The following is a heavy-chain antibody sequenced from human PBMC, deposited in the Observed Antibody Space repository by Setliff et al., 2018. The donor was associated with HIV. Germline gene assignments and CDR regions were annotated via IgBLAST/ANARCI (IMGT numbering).Heavy chain of an antibody. CDR1: GGTFSSYA. CDR3: ARVRGNGINDAFDI. CDR2: IIAGNGNT. Sequence: ASVKVSCKASGGTFSSYAISWVRQTPGQGLEWMGGIIAGNGNTKYSQKFQGRVTITRDTSASTAYMELSSLRSEDTAVYYCARVRGNGINDAFDIWGQGTMVTVSS. V-gene: IGHV1-3*01. D-gene: IGHD2-15*01. J-gene: IGHJ3*02.